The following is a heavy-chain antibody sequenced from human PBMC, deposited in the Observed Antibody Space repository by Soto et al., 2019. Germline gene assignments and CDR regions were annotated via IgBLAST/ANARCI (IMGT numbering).Heavy chain of an antibody. V-gene: IGHV3-48*02. CDR3: ARDRYYDSRDDAFDI. CDR1: GFTFSTYS. CDR2: ITSSSGTI. Sequence: EVRLLESGGGLVQPGGSLRLSCAASGFTFSTYSMNWVRQAPGKGLEWVSYITSSSGTIYYADSVKGRFTISRDNGKNSLYQQMNSLRDEDTAIYYCARDRYYDSRDDAFDIWGQGTMVTVSS. D-gene: IGHD3-22*01. J-gene: IGHJ3*02.